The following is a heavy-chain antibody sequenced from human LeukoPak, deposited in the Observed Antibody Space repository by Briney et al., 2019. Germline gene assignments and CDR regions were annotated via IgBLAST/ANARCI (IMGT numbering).Heavy chain of an antibody. V-gene: IGHV3-7*03. CDR2: IKQDGSEK. Sequence: GGSLRLSCAASGFTFSSYWMSWVRQAPGKGLEWVANIKQDGSEKYYVDSVKGRFTISRDNSKNTLYLQMNSLRAEDTAIYYCVREQWLIGYHFDSWGQGTLVTVSS. J-gene: IGHJ4*02. CDR1: GFTFSSYW. CDR3: VREQWLIGYHFDS. D-gene: IGHD6-19*01.